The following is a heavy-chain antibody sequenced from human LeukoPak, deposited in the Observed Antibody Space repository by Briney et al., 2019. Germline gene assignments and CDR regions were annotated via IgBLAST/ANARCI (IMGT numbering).Heavy chain of an antibody. CDR3: ARDVRGVSTYFDY. Sequence: SETLSLTCTVSGGSVSSISYYWSWIRQPPGKGLEWIGYIYYRGSTNYNPSLKSRVTILLDTSRNQFSLKLSSVTAADTAVYYCARDVRGVSTYFDYWGQGTLVTVSS. CDR1: GGSVSSISYY. V-gene: IGHV4-61*01. D-gene: IGHD3-10*01. CDR2: IYYRGST. J-gene: IGHJ4*02.